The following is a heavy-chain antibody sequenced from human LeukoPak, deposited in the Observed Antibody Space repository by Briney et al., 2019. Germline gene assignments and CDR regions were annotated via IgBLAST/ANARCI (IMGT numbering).Heavy chain of an antibody. CDR1: GGSISSYY. J-gene: IGHJ4*02. Sequence: SETLSLTCTVSGGSISSYYWSWIRQPPGKGLEWIGYVYYSGSTNYNPSLKSRVTISVDTSKNQFSLKLSSVTAADTAVYYCASSWVLLWFGELLSNPFDYWGQGTLVTVSS. CDR2: VYYSGST. V-gene: IGHV4-59*08. D-gene: IGHD3-10*01. CDR3: ASSWVLLWFGELLSNPFDY.